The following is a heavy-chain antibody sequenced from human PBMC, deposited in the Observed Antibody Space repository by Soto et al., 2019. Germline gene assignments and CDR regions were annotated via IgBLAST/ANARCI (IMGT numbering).Heavy chain of an antibody. J-gene: IGHJ4*02. V-gene: IGHV4-34*01. D-gene: IGHD7-27*01. CDR2: INHSGST. CDR3: ARRWGYFDY. CDR1: GGSFSGYY. Sequence: SETLSLTCAVYGGSFSGYYWSWIRQPPGKGLEWIGEINHSGSTNYNPSLKSRVTISVDTSKNQFSLKLSSVTAADTAVYYCARRWGYFDYWGQGTLVTVSS.